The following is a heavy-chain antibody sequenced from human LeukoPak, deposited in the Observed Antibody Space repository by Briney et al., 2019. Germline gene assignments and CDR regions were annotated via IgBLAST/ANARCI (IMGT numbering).Heavy chain of an antibody. D-gene: IGHD3-22*01. J-gene: IGHJ4*02. Sequence: SETLSLTCAVYGGSFSGYYWSWIRQPPGKGLEWIGEINHSGSTNYNPSLKSRVTISVDTSKNRFSLKLSSVTAADTAVYYCARGLGLGYYDSSGRRKKLDYWGQGTLVTVSS. V-gene: IGHV4-34*01. CDR1: GGSFSGYY. CDR3: ARGLGLGYYDSSGRRKKLDY. CDR2: INHSGST.